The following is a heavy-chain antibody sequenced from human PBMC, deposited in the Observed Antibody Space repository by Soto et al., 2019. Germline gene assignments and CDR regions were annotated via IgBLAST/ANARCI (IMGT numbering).Heavy chain of an antibody. D-gene: IGHD6-13*01. CDR2: IYNSGST. J-gene: IGHJ4*02. V-gene: IGHV4-30-4*08. CDR1: GDSISSSAYY. Sequence: PSETLSLTCTVSGDSISSSAYYWTWLRQHPGKGLEWIGNIYNSGSTHYNPSLKSRVSISVDTSKNQVSLKLSSVTAADTALYYCARQDGSSWSIFDFWGQGTLVTVSS. CDR3: ARQDGSSWSIFDF.